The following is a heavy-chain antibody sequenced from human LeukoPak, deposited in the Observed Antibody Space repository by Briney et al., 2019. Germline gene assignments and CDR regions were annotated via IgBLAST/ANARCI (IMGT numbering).Heavy chain of an antibody. J-gene: IGHJ5*02. D-gene: IGHD3-10*01. CDR2: IKQDGSEK. CDR1: GGSFSGYY. V-gene: IGHV3-7*01. Sequence: ETLSLTCAVHGGSFSGYYWSWVRQAPGKGLEWVANIKQDGSEKYYVDSVKGRFTISRDNAKNSLYLQMNSLRAEDTAVYYCARDRKPVAYYGSGSYLKGNWFDPWGQGTLVTVSS. CDR3: ARDRKPVAYYGSGSYLKGNWFDP.